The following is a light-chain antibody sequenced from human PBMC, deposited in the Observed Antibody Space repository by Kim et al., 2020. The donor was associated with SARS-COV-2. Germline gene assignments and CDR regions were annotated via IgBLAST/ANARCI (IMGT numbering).Light chain of an antibody. V-gene: IGKV1-8*01. Sequence: ASTGDRVTINCRASQDINNYLAWYQQKPGKAPKLLMYVASTLQSGVPSRCSGSGSGTDFSLTISCLRSEDFATYFCQQYYTYPITFGQGTRLEIK. CDR2: VAS. CDR1: QDINNY. J-gene: IGKJ5*01. CDR3: QQYYTYPIT.